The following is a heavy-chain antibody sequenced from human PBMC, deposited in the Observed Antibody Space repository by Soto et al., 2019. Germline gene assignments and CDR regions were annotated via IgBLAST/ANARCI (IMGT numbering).Heavy chain of an antibody. CDR1: GDTFTSYA. V-gene: IGHV1-3*01. CDR3: AREVVPAAMVLYYYGMDV. D-gene: IGHD2-2*01. J-gene: IGHJ6*02. CDR2: INAGNGNT. Sequence: GASVKVSCKACGDTFTSYAMHWVRQAPGQRLEWMGWINAGNGNTKYSQKFQGRVTITRDTSASTAYMELSSLRSEDTAVYYCAREVVPAAMVLYYYGMDVWGQGTTVTVSS.